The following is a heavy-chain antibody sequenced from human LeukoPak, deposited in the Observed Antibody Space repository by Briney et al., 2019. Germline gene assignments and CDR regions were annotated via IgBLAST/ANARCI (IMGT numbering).Heavy chain of an antibody. Sequence: ASVKVSCKASGYTFTSYAMNWVRQTPGQGLEWMGWISTNTGNPTYAQGFTGRFVFSLDTSVSTAYLQISSLKAEDTAVYYCARGAPLYYYYMDVWGKGTTVTVSS. J-gene: IGHJ6*03. CDR2: ISTNTGNP. V-gene: IGHV7-4-1*02. CDR3: ARGAPLYYYYMDV. CDR1: GYTFTSYA.